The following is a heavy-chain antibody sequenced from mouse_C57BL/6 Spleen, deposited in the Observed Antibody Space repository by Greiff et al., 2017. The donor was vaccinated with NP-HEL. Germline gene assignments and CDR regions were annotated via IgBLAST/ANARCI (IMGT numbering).Heavy chain of an antibody. Sequence: VQLQQPGAELVMPGASVKLSCKASGYTFTSYWMHWVKQRPGQGLEWIGEIDPSDSYTNYNQKFKGKSTLTVDKSSSTAYMQLSSLTSEDSAVYYCARGGFDVWGTGTTVTVSS. J-gene: IGHJ1*03. CDR3: ARGGFDV. CDR1: GYTFTSYW. CDR2: IDPSDSYT. V-gene: IGHV1-69*01.